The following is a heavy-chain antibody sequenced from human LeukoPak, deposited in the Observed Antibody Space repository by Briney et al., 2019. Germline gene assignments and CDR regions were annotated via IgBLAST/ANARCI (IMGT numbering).Heavy chain of an antibody. D-gene: IGHD1-1*01. CDR2: INPNSGGT. CDR1: GYTLTGYY. CDR3: ARGGNWSPYGMDV. J-gene: IGHJ6*02. Sequence: GASVKVSCKASGYTLTGYYMHWVRQAPGQGLEWMGWINPNSGGTNYAQKFQGRVTMTRDTSISTAYMDLSRLRSDDTAVYYCARGGNWSPYGMDVWGQGTTVTVSS. V-gene: IGHV1-2*02.